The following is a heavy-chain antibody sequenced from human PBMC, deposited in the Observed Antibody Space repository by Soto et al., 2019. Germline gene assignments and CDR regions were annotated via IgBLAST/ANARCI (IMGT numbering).Heavy chain of an antibody. Sequence: QVHLVQSGAEVKKPGASVKVSCKGSGYAFTTYGITRVRQAPGQGLEWMGWISAHNGNTNYAQKLQGRVTVTRDTPTSTAYMELRSLRSDNTAVYYCARGRDGDSWGQGALVTVSS. J-gene: IGHJ5*01. V-gene: IGHV1-18*01. CDR1: GYAFTTYG. CDR2: ISAHNGNT. CDR3: ARGRDGDS.